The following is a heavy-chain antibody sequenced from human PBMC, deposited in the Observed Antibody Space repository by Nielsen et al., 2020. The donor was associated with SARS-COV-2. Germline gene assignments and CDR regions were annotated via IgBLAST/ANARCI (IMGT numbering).Heavy chain of an antibody. CDR1: GFTFSSYG. J-gene: IGHJ4*02. Sequence: GESLKISCAASGFTFSSYGMHWVRQAPGKGLEWVAVIWYDGSNKYYADSVKGRFTISRDNSKNTLYLQMNSLRAEDTAVYYCARGEAIYDYWGQGTLVTVSS. CDR2: IWYDGSNK. CDR3: ARGEAIYDY. D-gene: IGHD1-26*01. V-gene: IGHV3-33*01.